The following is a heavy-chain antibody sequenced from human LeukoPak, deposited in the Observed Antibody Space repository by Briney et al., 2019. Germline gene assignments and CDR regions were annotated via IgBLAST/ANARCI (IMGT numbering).Heavy chain of an antibody. CDR3: ARGYCGGDCSLKNWLDP. J-gene: IGHJ5*02. V-gene: IGHV4-34*01. Sequence: SETLSPTCAVYGGSFSGYYWSWIRQPPGKGLEWIGEINHSGSTNYNPSLKSRVTISVDTSKNQFSLKLSSVTAAHTAVYYCARGYCGGDCSLKNWLDPWGQGTLVTVSS. CDR2: INHSGST. D-gene: IGHD2-21*02. CDR1: GGSFSGYY.